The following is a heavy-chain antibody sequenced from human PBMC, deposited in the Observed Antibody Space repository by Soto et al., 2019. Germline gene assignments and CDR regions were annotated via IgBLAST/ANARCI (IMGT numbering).Heavy chain of an antibody. J-gene: IGHJ4*02. Sequence: GGSLRLSCAASGFTFSAYSMNWVRQAPGKGLEWVSDISSSSSNTYYADSVKGRFTISRENAKNSLYLQMNSLRAGDTAVYYCARSAPQQPGDYWGQGTLVTVSS. CDR2: ISSSSSNT. D-gene: IGHD6-13*01. CDR3: ARSAPQQPGDY. CDR1: GFTFSAYS. V-gene: IGHV3-48*01.